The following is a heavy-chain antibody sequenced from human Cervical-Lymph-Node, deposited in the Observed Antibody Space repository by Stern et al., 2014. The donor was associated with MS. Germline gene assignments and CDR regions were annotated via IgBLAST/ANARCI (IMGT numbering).Heavy chain of an antibody. V-gene: IGHV1-18*01. J-gene: IGHJ6*02. CDR2: ISAYNGNT. Sequence: VHLVESGAEVKKPGASVKVSCKASGYTFTSYGISWVRKAPGQGLEWMGWISAYNGNTNYGQKLQGRVTMTTDHPHSPAYMVLRSLRSDDTAVYYGARDRGNAMTAYGMDVWGQGTTVTVSS. CDR3: ARDRGNAMTAYGMDV. CDR1: GYTFTSYG. D-gene: IGHD2-21*02.